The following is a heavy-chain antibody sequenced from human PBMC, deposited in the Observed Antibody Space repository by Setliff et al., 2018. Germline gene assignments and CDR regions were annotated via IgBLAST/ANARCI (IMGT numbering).Heavy chain of an antibody. V-gene: IGHV4-61*08. CDR2: FFYSGDT. CDR1: GGSISSGVYY. D-gene: IGHD2-2*01. Sequence: SETLSLTCTVSGGSISSGVYYWGWIRQPPGKGLEWIGFFFYSGDTKSNPSLKSRVTMSVDTSKNQFSLKLSSVTAADTAVYYCARGGGGYHAASWGQGILVTVSS. CDR3: ARGGGGYHAAS. J-gene: IGHJ5*02.